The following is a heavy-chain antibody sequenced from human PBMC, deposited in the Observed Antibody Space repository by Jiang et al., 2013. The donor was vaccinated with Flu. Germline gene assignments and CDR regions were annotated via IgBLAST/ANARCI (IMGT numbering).Heavy chain of an antibody. J-gene: IGHJ3*02. CDR2: LSYGMT. CDR3: ARDRKMFYFDSSGHDDAFDI. D-gene: IGHD3-22*01. Sequence: KGRGVDWEYLSYGMTYHNPSLKSRVTMSVDTSKNQFSLRLSSVTAAATAVYYCARDRKMFYFDSSGHDDAFDIWGQGTVVTVSS. V-gene: IGHV4-38-2*02.